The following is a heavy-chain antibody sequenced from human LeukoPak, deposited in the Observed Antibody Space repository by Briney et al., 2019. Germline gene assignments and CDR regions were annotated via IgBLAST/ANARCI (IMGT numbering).Heavy chain of an antibody. D-gene: IGHD3-10*01. CDR2: INHSGST. Sequence: SETLSLTCAVYGGSFSGYYCSWIRQPPGKGLEWIGDINHSGSTNYNPSLKSRVTISVDTSKNQISLRLSSVTAADTAVYYCARGMVPNSRLRFQFWVQVSLITVSS. V-gene: IGHV4-34*01. J-gene: IGHJ1*01. CDR3: ARGMVPNSRLRFQF. CDR1: GGSFSGYY.